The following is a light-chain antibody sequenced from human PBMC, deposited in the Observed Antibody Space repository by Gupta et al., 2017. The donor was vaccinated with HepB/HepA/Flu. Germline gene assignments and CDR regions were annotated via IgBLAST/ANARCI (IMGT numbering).Light chain of an antibody. Sequence: EIVLTQSPVTLSLSPGEIFTLSCRASQSVSSRYLAWYQQKPGQAPRLLIYGASSRDNGIPDRFSGSGSGTEFTLTISRREPEDFAVYYCHHEDNSPRTFGQGTTVEIK. V-gene: IGKV3-20*01. CDR1: QSVSSRY. CDR3: HHEDNSPRT. CDR2: GAS. J-gene: IGKJ1*01.